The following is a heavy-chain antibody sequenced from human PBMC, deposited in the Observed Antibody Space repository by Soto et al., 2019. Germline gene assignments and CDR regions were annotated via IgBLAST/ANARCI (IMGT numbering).Heavy chain of an antibody. V-gene: IGHV1-3*01. CDR3: ARGTPLSMVATKDFDY. D-gene: IGHD5-12*01. J-gene: IGHJ4*02. Sequence: GASVKVSCKASGYTFTSYAMHWVRQAPGQWLEWMGWINAGNGNTKYSQRFQGRVTITRDTSASTAYMELSSLRSEDTAVYYCARGTPLSMVATKDFDYWGQGTLVTVSS. CDR2: INAGNGNT. CDR1: GYTFTSYA.